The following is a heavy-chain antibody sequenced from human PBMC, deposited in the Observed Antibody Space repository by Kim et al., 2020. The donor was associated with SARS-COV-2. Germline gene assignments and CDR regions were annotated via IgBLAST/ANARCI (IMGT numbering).Heavy chain of an antibody. CDR3: ARDPGSYWVRGARTFGGMDV. Sequence: GGSLRLSCAASGFTFSSYGMHWVRQAPGKGLEWVAVIWYDGSNKYYADSVKGRFTISRDNSKNTLYLQMNSLRAEDTAVYYCARDPGSYWVRGARTFGGMDVWGQGTTVTVSS. J-gene: IGHJ6*02. V-gene: IGHV3-33*01. CDR2: IWYDGSNK. D-gene: IGHD3-10*01. CDR1: GFTFSSYG.